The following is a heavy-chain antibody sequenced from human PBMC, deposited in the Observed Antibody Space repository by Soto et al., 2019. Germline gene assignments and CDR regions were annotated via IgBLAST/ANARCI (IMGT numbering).Heavy chain of an antibody. CDR1: GYSLTSYG. Sequence: QVQLVQSGAEVKKPGASVKVSCKASGYSLTSYGISWVRQAPGQGLEWMGWISAYTGNTNYAQKLQGRVTMTTDTSTTTAYMELRSLKSDDTAVYYCARDHRAHYYNSRGYVDYWGQGTLVTVSS. V-gene: IGHV1-18*01. CDR2: ISAYTGNT. D-gene: IGHD3-22*01. CDR3: ARDHRAHYYNSRGYVDY. J-gene: IGHJ4*02.